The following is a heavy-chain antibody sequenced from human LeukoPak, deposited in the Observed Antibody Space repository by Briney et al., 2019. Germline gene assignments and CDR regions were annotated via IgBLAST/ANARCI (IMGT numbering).Heavy chain of an antibody. CDR2: ISGSGGST. J-gene: IGHJ6*02. Sequence: SGGSLRLSCAASGFTFSSYAMSWVRQAPGKGLEWVSAISGSGGSTYYADSVKGRFTISRDNSKNTLYLQMNSLGAEDTAVYYCAKALEDYGGNYYYYGMDVWGQGTTVTVSS. V-gene: IGHV3-23*01. CDR1: GFTFSSYA. CDR3: AKALEDYGGNYYYYGMDV. D-gene: IGHD4-23*01.